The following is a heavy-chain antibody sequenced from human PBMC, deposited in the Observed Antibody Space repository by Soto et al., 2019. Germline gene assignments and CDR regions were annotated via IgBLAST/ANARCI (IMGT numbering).Heavy chain of an antibody. CDR3: ARHIRYFDWLSRGFDP. D-gene: IGHD3-9*01. J-gene: IGHJ5*02. V-gene: IGHV4-34*01. CDR1: GGSFSGYY. CDR2: INHSGST. Sequence: QVQLQQWGAGLLKPSETLSLTCAVYGGSFSGYYWSWIRQPPGKGLEWIGEINHSGSTNYNPSLKSRVTISVDTSKNQFSLKLSSVTAADTAVYYCARHIRYFDWLSRGFDPWGQGTLVTVSS.